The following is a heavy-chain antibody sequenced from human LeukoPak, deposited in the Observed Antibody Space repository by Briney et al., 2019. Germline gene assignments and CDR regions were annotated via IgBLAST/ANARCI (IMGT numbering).Heavy chain of an antibody. Sequence: GRSLRLSCAASGFTFSSSGMHWVRQAPGKGLEWVAIISYDGSNKYFADSVKGRFTISRDNSKNTLYLQMDSLRAEDTAVYYCAKDNTYYYGSGSYYFYFDYWGQGTLVTVSS. V-gene: IGHV3-30*18. CDR2: ISYDGSNK. D-gene: IGHD3-10*01. CDR3: AKDNTYYYGSGSYYFYFDY. J-gene: IGHJ4*02. CDR1: GFTFSSSG.